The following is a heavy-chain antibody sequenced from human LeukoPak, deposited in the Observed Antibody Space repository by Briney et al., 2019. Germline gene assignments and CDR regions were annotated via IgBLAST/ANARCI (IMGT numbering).Heavy chain of an antibody. CDR2: INSDGINT. D-gene: IGHD3-22*01. Sequence: GGSLRLSCAASGFTFSNYWMHWVRQAPGKGLVWVSRINSDGINTSYADSVKGRFTISRDNAKNTLNLQMNSLRAEDTAVYYCAREGITMILDAFDIWGQGTMVTVSS. CDR3: AREGITMILDAFDI. J-gene: IGHJ3*02. CDR1: GFTFSNYW. V-gene: IGHV3-74*01.